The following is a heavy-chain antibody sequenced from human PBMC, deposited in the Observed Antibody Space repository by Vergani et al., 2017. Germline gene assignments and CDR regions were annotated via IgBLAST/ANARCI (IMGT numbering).Heavy chain of an antibody. Sequence: QVQLVQSGAEVKKPGASVKVSCKASGYTFTSYYMHWVRQAPGQGLEWMGIINPSGGSTSYAQKFQGRVTITRDTSISTAYMELSSLRSEDTAIYYCARGLSGYCSGDKCYIHPWFDSWGPGTLVTVSS. CDR2: INPSGGST. CDR3: ARGLSGYCSGDKCYIHPWFDS. D-gene: IGHD2-15*01. J-gene: IGHJ5*01. V-gene: IGHV1-46*01. CDR1: GYTFTSYY.